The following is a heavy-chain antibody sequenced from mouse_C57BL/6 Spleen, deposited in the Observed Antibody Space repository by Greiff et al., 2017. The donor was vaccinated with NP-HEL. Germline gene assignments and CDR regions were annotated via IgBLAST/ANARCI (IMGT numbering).Heavy chain of an antibody. CDR2: ISSGSSTI. CDR3: ARSGSSYGYYAMDY. J-gene: IGHJ4*01. D-gene: IGHD1-1*01. CDR1: GFTFSDYG. V-gene: IGHV5-17*01. Sequence: EVQLVESGGGLVKPGGSLKLSCAASGFTFSDYGMHWVRQAPEKGLEWVAYISSGSSTIYYADTVKGRFTISRDNAKNTLFLQMTSLRSEDTAMYYCARSGSSYGYYAMDYWGQGTSVTVSS.